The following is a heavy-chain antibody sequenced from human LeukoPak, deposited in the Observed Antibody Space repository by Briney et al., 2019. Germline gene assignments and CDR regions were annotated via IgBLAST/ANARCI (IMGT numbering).Heavy chain of an antibody. CDR2: IIPIFGTA. D-gene: IGHD4-17*01. V-gene: IGHV1-69*13. J-gene: IGHJ6*02. CDR1: GGTFSSYA. Sequence: ASVKVSCKASGGTFSSYAISWVRQAPGQGLEWMGGIIPIFGTANYAQKFQGRVTITADESTSTAYMELSSLRSEDTAVYYCARGDYGDALYYYYGMDVWGQGTTVTVSS. CDR3: ARGDYGDALYYYYGMDV.